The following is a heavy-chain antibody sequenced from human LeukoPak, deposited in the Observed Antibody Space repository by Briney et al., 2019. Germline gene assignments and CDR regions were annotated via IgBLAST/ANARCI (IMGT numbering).Heavy chain of an antibody. D-gene: IGHD4-17*01. J-gene: IGHJ4*02. CDR2: ISSSSSYI. Sequence: GGSLRLSCAASGFTFSSYSMNWVRQAPGKGLEWVSSISSSSSYIYYADSVKGRFTISRDNAKNSLYLQMNSLRAEDTAVYYRARGWEVTTPTDYWGQGTLVTVSS. CDR1: GFTFSSYS. CDR3: ARGWEVTTPTDY. V-gene: IGHV3-21*01.